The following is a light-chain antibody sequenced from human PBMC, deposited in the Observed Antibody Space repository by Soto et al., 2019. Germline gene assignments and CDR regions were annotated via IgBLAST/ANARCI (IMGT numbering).Light chain of an antibody. V-gene: IGKV3-20*01. CDR1: QSVNTKY. J-gene: IGKJ2*01. CDR2: AAS. Sequence: DIVLTQSPGALSLSPGDRATLSCRASQSVNTKYLAWYQQRPGQAPRLLIYAASSRATGIPDRFSGSGSGTDFTLTXVXLXPXXXXXXXXXXYGXSPHTFGQGTKLEIK. CDR3: XXYGXSPHT.